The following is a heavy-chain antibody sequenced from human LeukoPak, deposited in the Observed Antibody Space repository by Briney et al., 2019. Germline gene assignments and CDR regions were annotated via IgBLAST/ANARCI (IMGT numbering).Heavy chain of an antibody. CDR1: GYTFTGYY. J-gene: IGHJ4*02. D-gene: IGHD6-13*01. CDR2: INPNSGGT. CDR3: ATSSSWYWYFDY. V-gene: IGHV1-2*02. Sequence: GASEKVSRKASGYTFTGYYMHWVRQAPGQGLEWMGWINPNSGGTNYAQKFQGRVTMTRDTSISTAYMELSRLRSDDTAVYYCATSSSWYWYFDYWGQGTLVTVSS.